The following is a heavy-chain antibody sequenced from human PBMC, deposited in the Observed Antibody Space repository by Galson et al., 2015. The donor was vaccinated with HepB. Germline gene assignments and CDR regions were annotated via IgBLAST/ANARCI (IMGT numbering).Heavy chain of an antibody. J-gene: IGHJ4*02. Sequence: QSGAEVKKPGESLRISCKGSGYSFTSYWISWVRQMPGKGLEWMGRIDPSDSYTNYSPSFQGHVTISADKSISTAYLQWSSLKASDTAMYYCARSRITIFGVDTPPVSEFGYWGQGTLVTVSS. D-gene: IGHD3-3*01. V-gene: IGHV5-10-1*01. CDR3: ARSRITIFGVDTPPVSEFGY. CDR2: IDPSDSYT. CDR1: GYSFTSYW.